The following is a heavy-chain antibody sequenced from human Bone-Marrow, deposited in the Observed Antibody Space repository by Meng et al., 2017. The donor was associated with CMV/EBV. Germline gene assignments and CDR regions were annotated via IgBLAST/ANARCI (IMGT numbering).Heavy chain of an antibody. Sequence: GGSLRLSCAAPGFTVSSNYMSWVRQAPGKGLEWVSVIYSGGSTYYADSVKGRFTISRDNSKNTLYLQMNSLRAEDTAVYYCAKGAIFGRGDYWGQGTLVTVSS. D-gene: IGHD3-3*01. CDR3: AKGAIFGRGDY. CDR1: GFTVSSNY. J-gene: IGHJ4*02. CDR2: IYSGGST. V-gene: IGHV3-66*02.